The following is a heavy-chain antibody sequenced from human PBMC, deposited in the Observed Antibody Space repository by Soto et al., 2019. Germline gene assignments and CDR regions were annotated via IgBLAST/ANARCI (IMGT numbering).Heavy chain of an antibody. CDR2: ISYSGST. J-gene: IGHJ6*02. Sequence: QVQLQESGPGLVKPSQTLSLTCTVSGGSISSGDDFWTWIRQPPGKGLEWIGYISYSGSTYYNPSLKSRLTMTVDRSKNQSSPQLSSVTAADTAGDDGARERAKWKDYYYYGMDVWGQGTTVTVSS. D-gene: IGHD1-20*01. CDR3: ARERAKWKDYYYYGMDV. V-gene: IGHV4-30-4*01. CDR1: GGSISSGDDF.